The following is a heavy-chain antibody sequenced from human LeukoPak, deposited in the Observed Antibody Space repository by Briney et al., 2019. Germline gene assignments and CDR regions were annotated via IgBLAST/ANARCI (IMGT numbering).Heavy chain of an antibody. D-gene: IGHD3-10*01. CDR2: INAGNGNT. Sequence: GALVKVSCKASGYTFTSYAMHWVRQAPGQRLEWMGWINAGNGNTKYSQKFQGRVTITRDTSASTAYMELSSLRSEDTAVYYCARDLYYYGSGSRFDPWGQGTLVTVSS. V-gene: IGHV1-3*01. CDR3: ARDLYYYGSGSRFDP. J-gene: IGHJ5*02. CDR1: GYTFTSYA.